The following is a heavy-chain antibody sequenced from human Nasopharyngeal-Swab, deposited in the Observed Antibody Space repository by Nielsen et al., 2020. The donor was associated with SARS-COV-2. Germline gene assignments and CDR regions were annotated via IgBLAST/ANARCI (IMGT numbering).Heavy chain of an antibody. CDR2: INHSGST. Sequence: WIRQPPGKGLEWIGEINHSGSTNYDPSLKSRVTISVDTSKNQFSLKLSSVTAADTAVYYCARGTDIPPDYWGQGTLVTAPQ. J-gene: IGHJ4*02. V-gene: IGHV4-34*01. CDR3: ARGTDIPPDY. D-gene: IGHD3-9*01.